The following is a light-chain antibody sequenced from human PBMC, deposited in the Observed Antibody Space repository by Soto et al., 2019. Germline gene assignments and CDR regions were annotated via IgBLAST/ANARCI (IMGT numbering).Light chain of an antibody. Sequence: EIVMTQSPATLSVSPGERATLSCRASQSVSRNLAWYQQKPGQAPRLLIYGASTRATGIPARFSGSGSGTEFTLTISSLQSEDFVVYYCQQYNNWPPGTFGQGTKVEIK. CDR1: QSVSRN. V-gene: IGKV3-15*01. CDR3: QQYNNWPPGT. J-gene: IGKJ1*01. CDR2: GAS.